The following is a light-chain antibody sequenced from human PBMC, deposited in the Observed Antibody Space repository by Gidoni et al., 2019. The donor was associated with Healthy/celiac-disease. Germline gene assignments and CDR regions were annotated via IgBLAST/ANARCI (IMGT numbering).Light chain of an antibody. Sequence: PGERATLSCKASQSVSSSYLAWYQQKPGQAPRLLIHGAYSRATGIPDRFSRSVSGTDFTLTLSRLEPEDFAVYYCQQYGSSPYTFGQXTKLEIK. CDR1: QSVSSSY. CDR2: GAY. J-gene: IGKJ2*01. CDR3: QQYGSSPYT. V-gene: IGKV3-20*01.